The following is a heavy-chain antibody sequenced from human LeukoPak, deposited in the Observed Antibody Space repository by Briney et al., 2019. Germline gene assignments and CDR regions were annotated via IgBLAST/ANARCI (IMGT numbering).Heavy chain of an antibody. CDR2: IIGDGSAK. V-gene: IGHV3-7*01. Sequence: GGPLRLSCVASGFDFTSYTMSWVRQAPGKGLEWVANIIGDGSAKYYVDSVKGRFTISRDNAKNSLYLQMSSLRVEDTAVYYCATSHDSAGNTWGQGTLVTVSS. D-gene: IGHD2-15*01. J-gene: IGHJ5*01. CDR3: ATSHDSAGNT. CDR1: GFDFTSYT.